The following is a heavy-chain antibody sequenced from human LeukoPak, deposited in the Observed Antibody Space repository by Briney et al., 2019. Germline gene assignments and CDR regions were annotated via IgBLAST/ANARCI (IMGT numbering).Heavy chain of an antibody. CDR1: GGSISGGY. CDR3: AKSYFDYSTYYSYYFNL. CDR2: VYTSGST. D-gene: IGHD4-11*01. V-gene: IGHV4-4*09. Sequence: SETLSLTCTVSGGSISGGYWSWIRQPPGRGLEWIGYVYTSGSTSYNPSVKSRVTISVDTSKSQFALKLSSVTAADTAVYYCAKSYFDYSTYYSYYFNLWGQGALVTVSS. J-gene: IGHJ4*02.